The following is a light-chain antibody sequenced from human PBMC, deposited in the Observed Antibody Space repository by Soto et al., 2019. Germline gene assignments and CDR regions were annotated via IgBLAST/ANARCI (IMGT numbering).Light chain of an antibody. CDR2: GAS. CDR1: QSVSSSY. CDR3: QQYGSSRWT. V-gene: IGKV3-20*01. Sequence: EIVLTQSPGTLSLSPGERATLSCRASQSVSSSYLAWYQQKPGQAPRLLIYGASTRATGIPDRFSGSGSGTAFTLTISTLEPEDFAVYYYQQYGSSRWTFGQGTKVEFK. J-gene: IGKJ1*01.